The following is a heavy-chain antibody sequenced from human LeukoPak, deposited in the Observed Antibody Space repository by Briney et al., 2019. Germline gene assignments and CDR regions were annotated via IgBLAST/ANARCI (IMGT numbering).Heavy chain of an antibody. Sequence: PGGSLRLSCAASGFPFNSYSMNWVRRAPGKGLEWVSSISSSSYIYYADSVKGRFTISRDNAKNSLYLQMNSLRAEDTAVYYCARVGYYDFWSGYYGDYWGQGTLVTVSS. CDR3: ARVGYYDFWSGYYGDY. J-gene: IGHJ4*02. CDR1: GFPFNSYS. D-gene: IGHD3-3*01. V-gene: IGHV3-21*01. CDR2: ISSSSYI.